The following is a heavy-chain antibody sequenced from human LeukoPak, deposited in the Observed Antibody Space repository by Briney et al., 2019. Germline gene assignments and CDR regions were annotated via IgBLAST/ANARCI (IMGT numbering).Heavy chain of an antibody. V-gene: IGHV1-8*01. CDR1: GYTFTSYD. J-gene: IGHJ3*02. Sequence: ASVKVPCKASGYTFTSYDINWVRQATGQGLEWMGWMNPNSGNTGYAQKFQGRVTMTRNTSISTAYMELSSLRSEDTAVYYCARGSSSWNDAFDIWGHGTMVIVSS. D-gene: IGHD6-13*01. CDR3: ARGSSSWNDAFDI. CDR2: MNPNSGNT.